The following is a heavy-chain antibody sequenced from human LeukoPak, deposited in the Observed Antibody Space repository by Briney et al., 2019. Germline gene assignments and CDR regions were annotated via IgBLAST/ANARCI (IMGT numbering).Heavy chain of an antibody. V-gene: IGHV4-59*08. Sequence: PSETLSLTCTVSGGSISSYFWGWIRQPPGKGLEWIGHISYIGNTNYNTSLKSRLTMSIDTSKKQFSLKLSAVTAADTAVYYCARCDPYYFDSWGQGTLVTVSS. CDR1: GGSISSYF. CDR3: ARCDPYYFDS. J-gene: IGHJ4*02. CDR2: ISYIGNT. D-gene: IGHD2-21*02.